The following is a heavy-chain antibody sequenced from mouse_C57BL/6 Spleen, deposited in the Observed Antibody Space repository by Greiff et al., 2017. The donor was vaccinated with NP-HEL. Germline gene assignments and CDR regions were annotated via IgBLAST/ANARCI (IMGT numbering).Heavy chain of an antibody. J-gene: IGHJ2*01. V-gene: IGHV5-4*03. D-gene: IGHD1-1*01. CDR1: GFTFSSYA. CDR2: ISDGGSYT. CDR3: ARSRITTFDY. Sequence: EVMLVESGGGLVKPGGSLKLSCAASGFTFSSYAMSWVRQTPEKRLEWVATISDGGSYTYYPDNVKGRFTISRDNAKNNLYLQMSHLKSEDTAMYYCARSRITTFDYWGQGTTLTVSS.